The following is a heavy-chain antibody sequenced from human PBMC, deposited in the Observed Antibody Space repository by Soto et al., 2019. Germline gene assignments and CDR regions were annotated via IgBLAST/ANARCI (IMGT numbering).Heavy chain of an antibody. CDR2: IRCNSGNI. CDR3: AKSLKLFGMATSRSRPLDS. J-gene: IGHJ4*02. CDR1: GFTFDNYA. V-gene: IGHV3-9*01. D-gene: IGHD3-3*01. Sequence: EVHLMESGGGWVQPGRSLRLSCAASGFTFDNYAMSWVRQAPGKGLEWVSGIRCNSGNIGYADSVKGRFTIARDNAKTSMYLEMNRLRAEDTALYYFAKSLKLFGMATSRSRPLDSWGQGALVTVSS.